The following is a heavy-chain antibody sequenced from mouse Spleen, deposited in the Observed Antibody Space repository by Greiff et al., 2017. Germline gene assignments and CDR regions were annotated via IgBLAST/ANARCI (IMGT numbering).Heavy chain of an antibody. D-gene: IGHD3-3*01. J-gene: IGHJ2*01. CDR2: IWTGGGT. V-gene: IGHV2-9-2*01. CDR1: GFSLTSYD. CDR3: VRDRRLLGQGPYFDY. Sequence: VQGVESGPGLVAPSQCLSITCTVSGFSLTSYDISWIRQPPGKGLEWLGVIWTGGGTNYNSAFMSRLSISKDNSKSQVFLKMNSLQTDDTAIYYCVRDRRLLGQGPYFDYWGQGTTLTVSS.